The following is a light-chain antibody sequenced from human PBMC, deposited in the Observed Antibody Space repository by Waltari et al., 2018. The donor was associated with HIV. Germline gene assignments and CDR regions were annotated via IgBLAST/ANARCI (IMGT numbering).Light chain of an antibody. V-gene: IGKV1-12*01. Sequence: DIQMTQSPSSVSASVGDRVTITCRASQGISSWLAWYQQQPGKAPRLLLSAPSCLQSGVPSRFSGSGSGTDCTLTISSLQPEDFATYYCQQANSFLPLNFGGGTKVEIK. J-gene: IGKJ4*01. CDR1: QGISSW. CDR3: QQANSFLPLN. CDR2: APS.